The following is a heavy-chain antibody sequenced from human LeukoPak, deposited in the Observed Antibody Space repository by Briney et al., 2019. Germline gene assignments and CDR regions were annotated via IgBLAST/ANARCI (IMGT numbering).Heavy chain of an antibody. CDR2: ISSSSSYI. D-gene: IGHD6-13*01. CDR3: TKDITAGGLDY. V-gene: IGHV3-21*04. J-gene: IGHJ4*02. Sequence: GGSLRLSRAASGFTFSSYSMNWVRQAPGKGLEWVSSISSSSSYIYYADSVKGRFTISRDNAKNSLYLQMNSLRTDDTALYYCTKDITAGGLDYWGQGTLVTVSS. CDR1: GFTFSSYS.